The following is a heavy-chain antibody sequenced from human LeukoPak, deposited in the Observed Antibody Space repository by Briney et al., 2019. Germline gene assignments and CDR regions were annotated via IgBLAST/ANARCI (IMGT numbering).Heavy chain of an antibody. D-gene: IGHD3-22*01. V-gene: IGHV4-34*01. CDR2: INHSGST. CDR3: ARFYDSSGYYDY. J-gene: IGHJ4*02. CDR1: GGSFRGYY. Sequence: PSETLSLTCAVYGGSFRGYYWSWIRQPPGKGLEWIGEINHSGSTNYNPSLKSRVTISVDTSKNQFSLKLSSVTAADTAVYYCARFYDSSGYYDYWGQGTLVTVSS.